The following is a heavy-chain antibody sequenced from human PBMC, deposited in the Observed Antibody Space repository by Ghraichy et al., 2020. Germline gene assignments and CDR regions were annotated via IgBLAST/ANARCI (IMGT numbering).Heavy chain of an antibody. CDR2: IKSKTDGGTT. D-gene: IGHD5/OR15-5a*01. V-gene: IGHV3-15*01. CDR3: STPWGIPVSNTYYYGMDV. Sequence: GGSLRLTCVVSGITFNNAWMSWVRQAPGKGLEWVGLIKSKTDGGTTDYAAPVKGRFTISRDDSKTTLYLQMNNLKAEDTAVYYCSTPWGIPVSNTYYYGMDVWGQGTTVTVSS. J-gene: IGHJ6*02. CDR1: GITFNNAW.